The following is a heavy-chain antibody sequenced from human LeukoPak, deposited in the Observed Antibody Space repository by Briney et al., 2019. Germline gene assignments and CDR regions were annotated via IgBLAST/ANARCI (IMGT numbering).Heavy chain of an antibody. CDR3: AKEVPYCGGDCSALVDH. Sequence: GGSLRLSWAASGFNFNSYTMNWVRQAPGKGLEWVSMISSTSSTIYYANSVKGRFTISRDNAKNLLYLQMNSLRADDTAVYFCAKEVPYCGGDCSALVDHWGQGTLVTVSS. CDR1: GFNFNSYT. CDR2: ISSTSSTI. J-gene: IGHJ4*02. D-gene: IGHD2-21*02. V-gene: IGHV3-48*04.